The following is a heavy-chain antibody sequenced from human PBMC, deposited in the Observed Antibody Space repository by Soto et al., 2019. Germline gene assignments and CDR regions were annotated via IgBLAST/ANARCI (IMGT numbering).Heavy chain of an antibody. D-gene: IGHD3-10*01. V-gene: IGHV4-30-4*01. CDR3: ARVGGFGATTIDY. Sequence: QVQLQESGPGLVKPSQTLSLTCTVSGGSISSGDYYWSWIRQPPGKGLEWIGYIYYSVRTYYNPSLKIRVTISVDTSKNQFSLKLSSVTAADTAVYYCARVGGFGATTIDYWGQGTLVTVSS. J-gene: IGHJ4*02. CDR1: GGSISSGDYY. CDR2: IYYSVRT.